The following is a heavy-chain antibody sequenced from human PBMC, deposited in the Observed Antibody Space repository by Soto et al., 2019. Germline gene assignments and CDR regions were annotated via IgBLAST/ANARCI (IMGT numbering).Heavy chain of an antibody. V-gene: IGHV3-7*05. J-gene: IGHJ4*02. Sequence: EVQLVESGGGLVQPGESLRLSCAASGFSFSNYFMTWVRQAPGKGLEWVANINQDGSAKHYVDSVRGRFTTSRDNAKNSLHLEMNSLRVEDTAVYFCAGRGGWEQDYWGQGTLVTVSS. CDR2: INQDGSAK. CDR1: GFSFSNYF. D-gene: IGHD1-26*01. CDR3: AGRGGWEQDY.